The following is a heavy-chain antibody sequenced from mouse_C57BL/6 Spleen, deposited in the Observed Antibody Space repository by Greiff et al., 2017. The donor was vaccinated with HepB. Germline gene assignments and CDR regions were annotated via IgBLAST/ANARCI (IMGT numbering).Heavy chain of an antibody. CDR1: GYTFTSYW. J-gene: IGHJ4*01. CDR3: ARSGNIYDYAMDY. Sequence: VKLMESGAELMKPGASVKLSCKASGYTFTSYWMHWVKQRPGQGLEWIGYINPSSGYTKYNQKFKDKATLTADKSSSTAYMQLSSLTYEDSAVYYCARSGNIYDYAMDYWGQGTSVTVSS. CDR2: INPSSGYT. D-gene: IGHD1-3*01. V-gene: IGHV1-7*01.